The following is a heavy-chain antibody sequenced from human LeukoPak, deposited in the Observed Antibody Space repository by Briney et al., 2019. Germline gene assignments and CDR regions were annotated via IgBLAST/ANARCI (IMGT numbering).Heavy chain of an antibody. V-gene: IGHV4-59*11. Sequence: PSETLSLTCTVSGGSISHHYWSWIRQSPEKGLEWIGYIHYSGSTKYNPSLKSRFTMSVDTSKSQFSLKLTSVTAADTAVYYCAREVITFGGVIVNYFDYWGQGSLVTVSS. CDR1: GGSISHHY. CDR2: IHYSGST. CDR3: AREVITFGGVIVNYFDY. J-gene: IGHJ4*02. D-gene: IGHD3-16*02.